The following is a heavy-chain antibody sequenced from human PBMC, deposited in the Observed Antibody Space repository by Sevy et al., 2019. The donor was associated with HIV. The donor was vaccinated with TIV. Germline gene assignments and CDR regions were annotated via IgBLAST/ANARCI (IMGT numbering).Heavy chain of an antibody. Sequence: GGSLRLSCAASGFTFSNHAMHWVRQAPGKGLEWVAFIRYDGSNEYYADSVKGRFTISRDNSKNTLYLQMKSLRPGDPGVYYCAKDRKVLLVVYEISFDVFDIWGPGTMVTV. D-gene: IGHD2-8*02. J-gene: IGHJ3*02. CDR3: AKDRKVLLVVYEISFDVFDI. CDR2: IRYDGSNE. CDR1: GFTFSNHA. V-gene: IGHV3-30*02.